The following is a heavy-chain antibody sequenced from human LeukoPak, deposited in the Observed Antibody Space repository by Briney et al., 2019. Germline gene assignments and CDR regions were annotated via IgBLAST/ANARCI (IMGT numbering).Heavy chain of an antibody. J-gene: IGHJ4*02. Sequence: SETLSLTCAVYGGSFSGYYWSWIRQPPGKGLEWIGEINHSGSTNYNPSLKSRVTISVDTSKNQFSLKLSSVTAADTAVYYCARGTGATGGLHCFDYWGQGTLVTVSS. CDR2: INHSGST. V-gene: IGHV4-34*01. CDR3: ARGTGATGGLHCFDY. D-gene: IGHD5-12*01. CDR1: GGSFSGYY.